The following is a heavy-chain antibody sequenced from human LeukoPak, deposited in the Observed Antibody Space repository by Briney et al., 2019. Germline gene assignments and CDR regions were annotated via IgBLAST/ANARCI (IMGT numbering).Heavy chain of an antibody. J-gene: IGHJ6*03. CDR1: GGSISSYY. Sequence: SETLSLTCTVSGGSISSYYWSWIRQPAGKGLEWIGRIYTSGSTNYNPSLKSRVTISVDTSKNQFSLKLSSVTAADTAVYYCARDRYSWIAGATDYYYYMDVWGKGTTVTVSS. D-gene: IGHD1-26*01. CDR3: ARDRYSWIAGATDYYYYMDV. CDR2: IYTSGST. V-gene: IGHV4-4*07.